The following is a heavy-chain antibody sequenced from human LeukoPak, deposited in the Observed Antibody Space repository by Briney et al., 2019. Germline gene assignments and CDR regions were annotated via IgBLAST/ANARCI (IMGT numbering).Heavy chain of an antibody. CDR2: INHSGST. J-gene: IGHJ5*02. Sequence: SETLSLTCAVYGGSFSGYYWSWIRQPPGKGLEWIGEINHSGSTNYNPSLKSRVTISVDTSKNQFSLKLSSVTAADTAVYYCARAQYYYGSGSFLFDPWGQGTLVTVSS. CDR3: ARAQYYYGSGSFLFDP. D-gene: IGHD3-10*01. CDR1: GGSFSGYY. V-gene: IGHV4-34*01.